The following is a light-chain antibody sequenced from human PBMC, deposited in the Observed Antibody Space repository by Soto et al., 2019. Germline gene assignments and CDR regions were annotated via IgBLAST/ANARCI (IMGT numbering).Light chain of an antibody. Sequence: QPVLTQSPSASASLGASVKLTCTLSSGHSNYAIAWHQQQSEKGTRYLMKLNSDGSHNKGDGIPDRFSGSSSGAERYLTISSLQSEDEADYYCQTWGSGIVVFGGGTKLTVL. CDR3: QTWGSGIVV. J-gene: IGLJ2*01. CDR2: LNSDGSH. CDR1: SGHSNYA. V-gene: IGLV4-69*01.